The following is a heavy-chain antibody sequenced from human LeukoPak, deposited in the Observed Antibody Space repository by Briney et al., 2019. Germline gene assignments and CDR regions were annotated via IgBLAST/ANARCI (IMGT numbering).Heavy chain of an antibody. CDR2: INSDGSST. CDR1: GFTFSSYW. CDR3: ARVDGYYDSSGYYFPPYYYYMDV. V-gene: IGHV3-74*01. J-gene: IGHJ6*03. Sequence: GGSLRLSCAASGFTFSSYWMHWVRQAPGKGLVWVSRINSDGSSTSDADSVKGRFTISRDNAKNTLYLQMNSLRAEDTAVYYCARVDGYYDSSGYYFPPYYYYMDVWGKGTTVTVSS. D-gene: IGHD3-22*01.